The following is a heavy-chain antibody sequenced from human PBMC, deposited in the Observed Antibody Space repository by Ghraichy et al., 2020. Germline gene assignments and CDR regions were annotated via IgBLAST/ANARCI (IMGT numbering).Heavy chain of an antibody. J-gene: IGHJ2*01. CDR3: AREGQQQLLTDWYFDL. Sequence: GGSLRLSCAASGFTFSSYWMSWVRQAPGKGLEWVANIKQDGSEKYYVDSVKGRFTISRDNAKNSLYLQMNSLRAEDTAVYYCAREGQQQLLTDWYFDLWGRGTLVTVSS. CDR2: IKQDGSEK. V-gene: IGHV3-7*03. D-gene: IGHD6-13*01. CDR1: GFTFSSYW.